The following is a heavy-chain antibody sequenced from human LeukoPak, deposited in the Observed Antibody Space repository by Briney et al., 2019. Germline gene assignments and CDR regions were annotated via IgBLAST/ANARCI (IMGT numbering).Heavy chain of an antibody. CDR1: GFTFSDYY. CDR3: ARGSSSGYYNFDY. V-gene: IGHV3-11*01. D-gene: IGHD3-22*01. J-gene: IGHJ4*02. CDR2: ISSSVSTI. Sequence: GGSLRLSCAASGFTFSDYYMSWIRQAPGKGLEWVSYISSSVSTIYYADSVKGRFTISRDNAKNSLYLQMNSLRAEDTAVYYCARGSSSGYYNFDYWGQGTLVTVSS.